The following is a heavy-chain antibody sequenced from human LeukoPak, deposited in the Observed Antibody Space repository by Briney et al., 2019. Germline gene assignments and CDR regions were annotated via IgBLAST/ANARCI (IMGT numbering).Heavy chain of an antibody. V-gene: IGHV4-34*01. Sequence: SETLSLTCAVHGGSFSGYYWSWIRQPPGKGLEWIGEINHSGSTNYNPSLKSRVTISVDTSKNQFSLKLSSVTAADTAVYYCASLPRGVRYCSSTSCYRDYYGMDVWGQGTTVTVSS. D-gene: IGHD2-2*01. CDR2: INHSGST. J-gene: IGHJ6*02. CDR1: GGSFSGYY. CDR3: ASLPRGVRYCSSTSCYRDYYGMDV.